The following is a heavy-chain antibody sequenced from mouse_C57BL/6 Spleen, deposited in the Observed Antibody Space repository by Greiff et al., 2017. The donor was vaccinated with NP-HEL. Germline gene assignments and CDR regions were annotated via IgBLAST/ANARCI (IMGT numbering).Heavy chain of an antibody. Sequence: DVMLVESGGDLVKPGGSLKLSCAASGFTFSSYGMSWVRQTPDKRLEWVATISSGGSYTYYPDLVQGRFTISRDNAKNTLYLQMSSLKSEDTAMYYCARRENDGYWFAYWGQGTLVTVSA. CDR2: ISSGGSYT. J-gene: IGHJ3*01. D-gene: IGHD2-3*01. CDR1: GFTFSSYG. V-gene: IGHV5-6*02. CDR3: ARRENDGYWFAY.